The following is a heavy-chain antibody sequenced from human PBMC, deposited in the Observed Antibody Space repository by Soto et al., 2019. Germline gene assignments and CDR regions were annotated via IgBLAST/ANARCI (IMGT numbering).Heavy chain of an antibody. Sequence: PGGSLRLSCAASGFTFSDYYMSWIRQAPGKGLEWVSYISSSGSTIYYADSVKGRFTISRDNAKNSLYLQMNSLRAEDTAVYYCARTPALKYSSGRIDYWGQGTLVTVSS. CDR3: ARTPALKYSSGRIDY. V-gene: IGHV3-11*01. J-gene: IGHJ4*02. D-gene: IGHD6-19*01. CDR2: ISSSGSTI. CDR1: GFTFSDYY.